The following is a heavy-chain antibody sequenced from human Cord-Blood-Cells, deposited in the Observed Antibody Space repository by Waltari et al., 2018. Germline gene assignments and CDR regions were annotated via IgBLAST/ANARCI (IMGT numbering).Heavy chain of an antibody. CDR2: INHSGST. V-gene: IGHV4-34*01. D-gene: IGHD3-3*01. CDR3: ARRTYYDFWSGYYSRAFDI. J-gene: IGHJ3*02. Sequence: QVQLQQWGAGLLKPSETLSLPCAVYGGSFSGYYWSWIRQPPGQGLEWIGEINHSGSTNYNPSLKSRVTISVDTSKNQFSLKLSSVTAADTAVYYCARRTYYDFWSGYYSRAFDIWGQGTMVTVSS. CDR1: GGSFSGYY.